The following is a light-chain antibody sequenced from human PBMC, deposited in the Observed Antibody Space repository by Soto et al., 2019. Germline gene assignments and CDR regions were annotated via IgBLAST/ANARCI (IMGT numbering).Light chain of an antibody. CDR1: QHVSTN. CDR2: GAS. Sequence: EIVMTQSPATLSVSPGERATLSCRPSQHVSTNLAWYQQQPGQSPRLLIYGASTRATGIPARFSGSGSGTEFTLTISSLQSEDSAVYYCQQYNNWPQLTLGGGTKVEIK. J-gene: IGKJ4*01. V-gene: IGKV3-15*01. CDR3: QQYNNWPQLT.